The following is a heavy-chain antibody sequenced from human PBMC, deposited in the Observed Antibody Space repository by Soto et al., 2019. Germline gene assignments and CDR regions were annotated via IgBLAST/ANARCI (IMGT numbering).Heavy chain of an antibody. Sequence: QITLKESGPTLAKPTQTLTLTCTFSGFSLSTSGVGVGWIRQPPGKALEWLALIYWDDDKRYSPSLKSRLTITKDTSKNQVVLTMTNMDPVDTATYYCAHTRRYSYGLPFGYWGQGTLVTVSS. J-gene: IGHJ4*02. V-gene: IGHV2-5*02. CDR2: IYWDDDK. CDR1: GFSLSTSGVG. CDR3: AHTRRYSYGLPFGY. D-gene: IGHD5-18*01.